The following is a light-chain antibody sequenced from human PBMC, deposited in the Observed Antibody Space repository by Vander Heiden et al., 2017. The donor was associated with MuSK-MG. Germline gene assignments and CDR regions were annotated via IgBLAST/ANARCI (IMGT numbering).Light chain of an antibody. Sequence: QSVLTKPPSASGTPGQRVTIPCSGSSPDIGRNTVHWYQQLPGTAPKPLIYSNNQRPPGVPDRFSGSKSGTSASLAISGLQSEDEADYYCAAWDDSLNGNVVFGGGTKLTVL. CDR3: AAWDDSLNGNVV. CDR2: SNN. CDR1: SPDIGRNT. V-gene: IGLV1-44*01. J-gene: IGLJ2*01.